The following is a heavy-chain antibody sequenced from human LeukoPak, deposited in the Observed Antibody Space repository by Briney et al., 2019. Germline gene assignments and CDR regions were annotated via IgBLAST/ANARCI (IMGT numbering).Heavy chain of an antibody. Sequence: SETLSLTCTVSGASISSYYWSWIRQPPGRGLEWIGYIYYFGSTNYNPSLKSRVTISEDTSKNQFSLKLSSVTAADTAVYYCARSRGLSSTSSNWFDPWGQGTLVTVSS. CDR2: IYYFGST. CDR1: GASISSYY. V-gene: IGHV4-59*01. J-gene: IGHJ5*02. D-gene: IGHD2-2*01. CDR3: ARSRGLSSTSSNWFDP.